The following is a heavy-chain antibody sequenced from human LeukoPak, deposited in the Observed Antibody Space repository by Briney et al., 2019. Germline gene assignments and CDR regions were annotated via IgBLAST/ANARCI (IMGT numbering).Heavy chain of an antibody. Sequence: ASVKVSCKASGYTFTSYGISWVRQAPGQGLEWMGWISAYNGNTNYAQKLQGRVTMTTDTSASTAYMELRSLRSDDTAVYYCARDDSSGYKGAFDIWGQGTMVTVSS. CDR2: ISAYNGNT. CDR1: GYTFTSYG. V-gene: IGHV1-18*01. CDR3: ARDDSSGYKGAFDI. D-gene: IGHD3-22*01. J-gene: IGHJ3*02.